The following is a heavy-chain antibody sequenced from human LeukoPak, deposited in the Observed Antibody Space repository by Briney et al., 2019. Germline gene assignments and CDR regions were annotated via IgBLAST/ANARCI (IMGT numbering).Heavy chain of an antibody. Sequence: SGTLSLTCTVSGGSISSYYWSWIRQPAGKGLEWIGRIYTSGSTNYNPSLKSRVTMSVDTSKNQFSLKLSSVTAADTAVYYCARGQMTTVSPLPYYYYGMDVWGQGTTVTVSS. D-gene: IGHD4-17*01. V-gene: IGHV4-4*07. CDR2: IYTSGST. J-gene: IGHJ6*02. CDR3: ARGQMTTVSPLPYYYYGMDV. CDR1: GGSISSYY.